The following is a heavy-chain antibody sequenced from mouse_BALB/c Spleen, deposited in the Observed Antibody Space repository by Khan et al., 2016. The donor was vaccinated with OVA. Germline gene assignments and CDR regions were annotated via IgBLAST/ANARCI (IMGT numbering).Heavy chain of an antibody. J-gene: IGHJ2*02. D-gene: IGHD1-1*01. V-gene: IGHV3-2*02. CDR3: ARVYGGDFDY. Sequence: EVQLQESGPGLVIPSQSLSLTCTVTGYSITSDYAWNWIRQFPGNKLEWMGFISYSGNTKYNPSLKSRFSITRDTSKNQFFLQLNSVTTEDTATYYCARVYGGDFDYWGQGTSLTVSS. CDR2: ISYSGNT. CDR1: GYSITSDYA.